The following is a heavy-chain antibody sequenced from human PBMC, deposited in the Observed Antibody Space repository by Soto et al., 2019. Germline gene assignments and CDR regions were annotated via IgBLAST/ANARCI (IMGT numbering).Heavy chain of an antibody. CDR3: ARGADYCRGSSRRFEGYYYYMDV. CDR2: IYSGGST. Sequence: GGSLRLSCAASGFTVSSNYMSWVRQAPGKGLEWVSVIYSGGSTYYADSVKGRFTISRDNSKNTLYLQMNSLRAEDTAVYYCARGADYCRGSSRRFEGYYYYMDVWGKGTTVTVSS. CDR1: GFTVSSNY. D-gene: IGHD2-2*01. J-gene: IGHJ6*03. V-gene: IGHV3-66*01.